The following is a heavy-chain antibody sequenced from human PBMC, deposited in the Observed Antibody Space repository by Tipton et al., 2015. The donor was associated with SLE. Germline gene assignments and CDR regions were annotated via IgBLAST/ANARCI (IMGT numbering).Heavy chain of an antibody. CDR1: GYSISSGDY. J-gene: IGHJ3*01. V-gene: IGHV4-38-2*02. D-gene: IGHD6-19*01. CDR3: AREKENTGWFWLNAFDV. CDR2: LFHSGGT. Sequence: TLSLTCVVSGYSISSGDYWGWIRQPPGKGLEWIGSLFHSGGTAYNPPLRSRVTILADRSKNHFSLKLTSVTAADTAIYYCAREKENTGWFWLNAFDVWGRGTLVTVST.